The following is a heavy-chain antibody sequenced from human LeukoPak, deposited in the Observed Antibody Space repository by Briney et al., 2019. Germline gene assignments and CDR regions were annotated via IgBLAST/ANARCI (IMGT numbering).Heavy chain of an antibody. Sequence: SETLSLTCAVYGGSFSGYYWSWIRQPPGKGLEWIGEINHSGSTNYNPSLKSRVTISVDTSKNQFSLKLSSVTAADTAVYYCARGPRGGAARPTVRAFDIWGQGTMVTVSS. V-gene: IGHV4-34*01. CDR3: ARGPRGGAARPTVRAFDI. CDR1: GGSFSGYY. CDR2: INHSGST. D-gene: IGHD6-6*01. J-gene: IGHJ3*02.